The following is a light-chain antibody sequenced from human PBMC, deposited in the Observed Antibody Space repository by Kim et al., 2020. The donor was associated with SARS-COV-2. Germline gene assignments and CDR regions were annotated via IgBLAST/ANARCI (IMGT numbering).Light chain of an antibody. CDR3: QQANSFPIT. CDR2: AAS. Sequence: GDRVTITCRASQDVSSGLAWYQQKPGKAPNLLIYAASTLQSGVPSRFSGSGSGTDFTLIISSLQPEDFATYYCQQANSFPITFGQGTRL. J-gene: IGKJ5*01. V-gene: IGKV1-12*01. CDR1: QDVSSG.